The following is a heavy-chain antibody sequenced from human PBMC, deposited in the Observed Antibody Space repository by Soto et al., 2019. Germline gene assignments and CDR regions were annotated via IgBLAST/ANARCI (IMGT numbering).Heavy chain of an antibody. V-gene: IGHV3-7*03. D-gene: IGHD3-10*01. CDR1: GFTFSSYW. CDR2: INQAGNEK. Sequence: EVQLVESGGGLVQPGGSLRLSCAASGFTFSSYWMSWVRQAPGKGLEWVAHINQAGNEKYYVDSVKGRFTISRDNAKNSLFLQMDSLRAEDTAVYYCAKAPYGSGSSYYFYSWGQGTLVAVSS. CDR3: AKAPYGSGSSYYFYS. J-gene: IGHJ4*02.